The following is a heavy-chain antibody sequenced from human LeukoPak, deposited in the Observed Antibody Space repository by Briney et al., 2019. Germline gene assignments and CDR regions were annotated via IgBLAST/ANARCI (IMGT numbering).Heavy chain of an antibody. Sequence: PGGSLRLSCAASGFTFSSYGMSWVRQAPGKGLEWVSAISGSGGSTYYADSVKGRFTISRDNSKNTLYLQMNSLRAEDTAVYYCAKAPMRGYYGSGSYPWGQGTLVTVSS. V-gene: IGHV3-23*01. J-gene: IGHJ5*02. CDR2: ISGSGGST. D-gene: IGHD3-10*01. CDR1: GFTFSSYG. CDR3: AKAPMRGYYGSGSYP.